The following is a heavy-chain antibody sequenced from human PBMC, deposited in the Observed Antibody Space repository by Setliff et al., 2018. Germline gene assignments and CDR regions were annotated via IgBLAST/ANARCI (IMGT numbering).Heavy chain of an antibody. V-gene: IGHV4-4*07. CDR3: ARGSGYYKNWFAP. D-gene: IGHD3-9*01. Sequence: SETLSLTCTVSGGSIINSYYWSWIRQPAGKGLEWIGRISTSGSTNYNPSLKSRVTVSLDTSKNQFSLKLTSVTAADTAVYYCARGSGYYKNWFAPWGQGTLVTVSS. J-gene: IGHJ5*02. CDR1: GGSIINSYY. CDR2: ISTSGST.